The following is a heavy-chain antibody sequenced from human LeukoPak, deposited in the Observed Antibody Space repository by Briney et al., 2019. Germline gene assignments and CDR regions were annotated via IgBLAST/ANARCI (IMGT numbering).Heavy chain of an antibody. J-gene: IGHJ4*02. V-gene: IGHV3-7*01. Sequence: PGGSLRLSCEASGFTFTKFWMSWVRQAPGKGLEWVANIQEDGKKENYVDSVRGRFTISRDNAKNSIYLQMNSLRVEDTAVYYCAKGLYTIDYWGQGTLVTVSS. D-gene: IGHD2-2*02. CDR1: GFTFTKFW. CDR2: IQEDGKKE. CDR3: AKGLYTIDY.